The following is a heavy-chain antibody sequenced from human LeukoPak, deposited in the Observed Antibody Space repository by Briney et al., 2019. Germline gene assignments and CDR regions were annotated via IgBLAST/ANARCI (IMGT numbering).Heavy chain of an antibody. CDR3: ARDNSVRDEAWWFNP. Sequence: PTASVKVSCKASGYTFNSYGISWVRQAPGQGLEWMGWISAYNGHTNYAQKFQGRVAMTTDTSTSTAYMDLRSLRSDDTAVYYCARDNSVRDEAWWFNPWGQGTWSPSPQ. J-gene: IGHJ5*02. CDR1: GYTFNSYG. CDR2: ISAYNGHT. V-gene: IGHV1-18*01. D-gene: IGHD5-24*01.